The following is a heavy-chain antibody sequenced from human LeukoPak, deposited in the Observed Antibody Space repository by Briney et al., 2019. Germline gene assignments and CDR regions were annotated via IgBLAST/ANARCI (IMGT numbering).Heavy chain of an antibody. J-gene: IGHJ6*02. CDR2: INHSGST. CDR3: AGKGGYSSGWYRAPRYYGMDV. D-gene: IGHD6-19*01. CDR1: GGSISSGGYY. Sequence: SETLSLTCTVSGGSISSGGYYWSWIRQPPGKGLEWIGEINHSGSTNYNPSLKSRVTISVDTSKNQFSLKLSSVAAADTAVYYCAGKGGYSSGWYRAPRYYGMDVWGQGTTVAVSS. V-gene: IGHV4-30-2*01.